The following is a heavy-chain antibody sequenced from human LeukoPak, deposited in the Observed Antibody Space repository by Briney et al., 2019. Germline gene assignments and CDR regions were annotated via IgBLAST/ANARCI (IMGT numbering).Heavy chain of an antibody. D-gene: IGHD1-1*01. CDR1: GFTFSSYS. Sequence: GGSLRLSCAASGFTFSSYSMNWVRQAPGKGLEWVSSISSSSSYIYYADSVKGRFTISRDNAKNSLYLQMNSLRAEDTAVYYCAKENWKGRSYDYWGQGTLVTVSS. CDR3: AKENWKGRSYDY. J-gene: IGHJ4*02. CDR2: ISSSSSYI. V-gene: IGHV3-21*04.